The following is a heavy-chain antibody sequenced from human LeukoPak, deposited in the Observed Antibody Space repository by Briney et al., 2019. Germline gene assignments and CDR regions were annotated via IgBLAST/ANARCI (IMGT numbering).Heavy chain of an antibody. V-gene: IGHV3-7*01. CDR1: GFTVRIYW. CDR3: ARVGYSGWNLEY. CDR2: INQDGSVK. Sequence: PGGSLRLSCAASGFTVRIYWMSWVRQAQGKGLEWVANINQDGSVKYYVDSVKGRFTISRDNAKNSLYVQMNSLRDGDTAVYYCARVGYSGWNLEYWGQGTLVTVSS. D-gene: IGHD5-12*01. J-gene: IGHJ4*02.